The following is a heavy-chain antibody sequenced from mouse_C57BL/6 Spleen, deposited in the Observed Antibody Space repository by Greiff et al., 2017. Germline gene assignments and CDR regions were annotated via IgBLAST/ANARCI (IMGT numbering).Heavy chain of an antibody. V-gene: IGHV1-15*01. J-gene: IGHJ3*01. Sequence: QVTLKESGAELVRPGASVTLSCKASGYTFTDYEMHWVKQTPVHGLEWIGAIDPEPGGTAYNQKFKGKAILTADKSSSTASMQLRSLTSEDSAVYYCTRWDGSSPAWFAYWGQGTLVTVSA. CDR2: IDPEPGGT. CDR3: TRWDGSSPAWFAY. D-gene: IGHD1-1*01. CDR1: GYTFTDYE.